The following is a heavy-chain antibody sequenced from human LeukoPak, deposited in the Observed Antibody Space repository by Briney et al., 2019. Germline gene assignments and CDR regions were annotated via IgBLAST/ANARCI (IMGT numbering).Heavy chain of an antibody. V-gene: IGHV4-34*01. Sequence: SETLSLTCAVYGGSFSGYYWSWIRQPPGKGLEWIGEINHSGSTNYNPSLKSRVTISVDTSKNQFSLKLSPVTAADTAVYYCARGRAKIVGATDFDYWGQGTLVTVSS. CDR1: GGSFSGYY. CDR3: ARGRAKIVGATDFDY. CDR2: INHSGST. J-gene: IGHJ4*02. D-gene: IGHD1-26*01.